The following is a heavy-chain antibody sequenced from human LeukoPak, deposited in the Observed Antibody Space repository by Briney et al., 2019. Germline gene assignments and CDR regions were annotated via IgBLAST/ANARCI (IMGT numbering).Heavy chain of an antibody. V-gene: IGHV1-2*04. CDR1: GYTFTCYY. D-gene: IGHD3-9*01. J-gene: IGHJ6*04. Sequence: GASVKVSCKASGYTFTCYYMHWVRQAPGQGGEGRGWINPNSGGTNYAQKFQGWVTMTSDTSISTAYMELSRLRSDDTAVYYCARGLVKGGYGMDVWGKGTTVTVSS. CDR3: ARGLVKGGYGMDV. CDR2: INPNSGGT.